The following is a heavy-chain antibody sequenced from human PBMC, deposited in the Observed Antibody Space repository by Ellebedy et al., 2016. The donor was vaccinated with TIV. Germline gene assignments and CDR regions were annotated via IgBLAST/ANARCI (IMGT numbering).Heavy chain of an antibody. Sequence: SETLSLTCTVSGGSISSSYWSWIRQPPGKGLEWIGHIYYSDYTNYNPSLKSRVTMSADTSKNQFSLKLSSVTAADTAVYYCARDAWFGELGAWFDPWGQGTLVTVSS. V-gene: IGHV4-59*12. CDR1: GGSISSSY. CDR3: ARDAWFGELGAWFDP. CDR2: IYYSDYT. J-gene: IGHJ5*02. D-gene: IGHD3-10*01.